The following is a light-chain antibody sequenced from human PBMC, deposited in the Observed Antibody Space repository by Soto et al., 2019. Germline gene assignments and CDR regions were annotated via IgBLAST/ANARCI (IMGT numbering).Light chain of an antibody. J-gene: IGLJ2*01. Sequence: QSALTQPASVSGSPGQSITISCTGTSSDVGGYNYVSWYQQHPGKAPKLMIYEVSNRPSGVSNRFSGSKSGNTASLTISGLQAEDEADSYCSSYTSRSTLFVFGGGTKLTVL. CDR2: EVS. CDR3: SSYTSRSTLFV. CDR1: SSDVGGYNY. V-gene: IGLV2-14*01.